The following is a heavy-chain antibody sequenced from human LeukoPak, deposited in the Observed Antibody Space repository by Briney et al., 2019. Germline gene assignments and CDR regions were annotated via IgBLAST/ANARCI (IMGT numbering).Heavy chain of an antibody. V-gene: IGHV3-23*01. Sequence: QPGGSLRLSCAASGFTFSSYAMSWVRQAPGKGLEWVSAISGSGGSTYYADSVKGRFTISRDNAKNSLYLQMNSLRAEDTAVYYCARDGPYYYDSNEPSPGSWGQGTLVTVSS. CDR2: ISGSGGST. CDR3: ARDGPYYYDSNEPSPGS. J-gene: IGHJ5*02. D-gene: IGHD3-22*01. CDR1: GFTFSSYA.